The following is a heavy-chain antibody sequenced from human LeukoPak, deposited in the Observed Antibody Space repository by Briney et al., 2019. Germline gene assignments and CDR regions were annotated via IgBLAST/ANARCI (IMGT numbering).Heavy chain of an antibody. CDR2: ISYDGSNK. D-gene: IGHD3-3*01. CDR3: AKDRRSGSYFDY. V-gene: IGHV3-30*18. Sequence: PGRSLRLSCAASGFTFSSYGMHWVRQAPGKGLEWAAVISYDGSNKYYADSVKGRFTISRDNSKNTLYLQMNSLRAEDTAVYYCAKDRRSGSYFDYWGQGTLVTVSS. CDR1: GFTFSSYG. J-gene: IGHJ4*02.